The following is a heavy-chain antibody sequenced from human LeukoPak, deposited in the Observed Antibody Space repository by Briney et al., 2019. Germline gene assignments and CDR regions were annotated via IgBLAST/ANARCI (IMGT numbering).Heavy chain of an antibody. CDR1: GGSISSYY. J-gene: IGHJ4*01. CDR3: ARHLKQQRPFDY. CDR2: IYYSGST. D-gene: IGHD6-13*01. V-gene: IGHV4-59*01. Sequence: SETLSLTCTVSGGSISSYYWSWIRQPPGKGLEWIGYIYYSGSTNYNPSLKSRVTISVDTSKNQFSLKLSSVTAADTAVYYCARHLKQQRPFDYWGKEPWSPSPQ.